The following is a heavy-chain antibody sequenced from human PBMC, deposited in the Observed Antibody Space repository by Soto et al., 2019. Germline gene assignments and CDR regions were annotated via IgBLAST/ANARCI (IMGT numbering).Heavy chain of an antibody. CDR3: ARGRYGYY. J-gene: IGHJ4*02. CDR1: GYTFTSYG. Sequence: QVHLVQSGAEVKKPGASVKVSCKGSGYTFTSYGITWVRQAPGQGLEWMGWISAHNGNTDYAQKLQGRVNVTRDTSKSTAYRELRRLRADDTDVYYCARGRYGYYGGQGALVTVYS. D-gene: IGHD1-1*01. V-gene: IGHV1-18*01. CDR2: ISAHNGNT.